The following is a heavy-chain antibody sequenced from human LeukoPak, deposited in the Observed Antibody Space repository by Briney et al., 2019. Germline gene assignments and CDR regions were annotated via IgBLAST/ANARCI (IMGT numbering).Heavy chain of an antibody. CDR2: ISYSGIT. J-gene: IGHJ4*02. D-gene: IGHD5-12*01. Sequence: SETLSLTCTVSGDSISSYYWTWIRQPPGKGLEWIAYISYSGITNYNPSLKNRVTISLDTSMNQFSLRLSSVTTADTAVYYCAREGGYSGYLDYWGQGTLVTVSS. V-gene: IGHV4-59*01. CDR1: GDSISSYY. CDR3: AREGGYSGYLDY.